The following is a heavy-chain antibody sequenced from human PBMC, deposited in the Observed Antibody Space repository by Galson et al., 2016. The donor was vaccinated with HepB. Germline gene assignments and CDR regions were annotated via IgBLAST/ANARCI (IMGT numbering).Heavy chain of an antibody. Sequence: ETLSLTCAVSGVSISSDSWWHWIRQPPGQGLEWLGEIYHSGDTNYNPSLKSRLNMSVDKSKNQFSLNLRSVTAADTAVYFCARDSSFYNSTTPHDAFDIWGQGTMVTVSS. CDR2: IYHSGDT. V-gene: IGHV4-4*01. CDR3: ARDSSFYNSTTPHDAFDI. CDR1: GVSISSDSW. D-gene: IGHD1-1*01. J-gene: IGHJ3*02.